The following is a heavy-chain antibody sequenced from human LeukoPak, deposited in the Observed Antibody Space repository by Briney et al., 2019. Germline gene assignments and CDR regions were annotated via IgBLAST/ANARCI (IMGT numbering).Heavy chain of an antibody. CDR2: ISSSSSTI. CDR3: ARDIGFGESWSRDYCMDV. V-gene: IGHV3-48*04. D-gene: IGHD3-10*01. J-gene: IGHJ6*03. CDR1: GFTFSSYS. Sequence: GGSLRLSCAASGFTFSSYSMNWVRQAPGKGPEWVSYISSSSSTIYYADSVEGRFTISRDNAKNSLYLQMNSLRAEDTAVYYCARDIGFGESWSRDYCMDVWGEGTTVTVSS.